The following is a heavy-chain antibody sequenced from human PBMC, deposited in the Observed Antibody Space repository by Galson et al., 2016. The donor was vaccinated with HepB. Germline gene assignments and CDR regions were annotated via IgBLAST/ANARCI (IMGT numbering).Heavy chain of an antibody. CDR2: INSSGST. J-gene: IGHJ4*02. Sequence: SETLSLTCTVSGGSVSSGTYFWSWIRQPPGKGLEWIGYINSSGSTKYNPSLKSPVTISVDTSKNQFSLKLGSVTAADSAVYYCARDRLYYDSRAYYPTFDYWGQGTLVTVSS. D-gene: IGHD3-22*01. CDR1: GGSVSSGTYF. CDR3: ARDRLYYDSRAYYPTFDY. V-gene: IGHV4-61*01.